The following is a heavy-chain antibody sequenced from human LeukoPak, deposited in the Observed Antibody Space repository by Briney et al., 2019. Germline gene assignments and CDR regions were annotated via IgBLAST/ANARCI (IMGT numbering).Heavy chain of an antibody. J-gene: IGHJ3*02. Sequence: SVKVSCKAPRGNFNDYAVSWVRQAPGQGLEWMGWILPLFGTANYAQKFQGRVTITTDESTSTAYMELSSLRSEDTAVYYCARDRGYSSGWYNDAFDIWGQGTMVTVSS. CDR3: ARDRGYSSGWYNDAFDI. D-gene: IGHD6-19*01. CDR2: ILPLFGTA. V-gene: IGHV1-69*05. CDR1: RGNFNDYA.